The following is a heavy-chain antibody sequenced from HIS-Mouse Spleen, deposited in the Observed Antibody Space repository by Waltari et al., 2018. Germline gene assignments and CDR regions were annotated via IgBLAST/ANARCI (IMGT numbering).Heavy chain of an antibody. Sequence: QVQLVESGGGVVQPGRSLRLSCAASGFTFSSYGMHWVRQAPGKGLEWVGVIWYDGSNKYYADSVQGRFTISRDNSKNTLYLQMNSLRAEDTAVYYCARDSVAATYYYYYGMDVWGQGTTVTVSS. D-gene: IGHD2-15*01. CDR2: IWYDGSNK. CDR3: ARDSVAATYYYYYGMDV. CDR1: GFTFSSYG. V-gene: IGHV3-33*01. J-gene: IGHJ6*02.